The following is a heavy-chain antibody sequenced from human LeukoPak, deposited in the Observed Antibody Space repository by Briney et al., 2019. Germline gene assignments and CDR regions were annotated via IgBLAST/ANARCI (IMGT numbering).Heavy chain of an antibody. V-gene: IGHV5-51*01. Sequence: GESRGISFQGSGSRFTSYWISWERQMPGKGLEWMGIIYPGDSDTRYSPSFQGQVTTSADKSTSTAYLQWSSLKASDTAMYYCARQAVFDYSYYSMDVWGQGTTVTVSS. J-gene: IGHJ6*02. CDR3: ARQAVFDYSYYSMDV. CDR1: GSRFTSYW. CDR2: IYPGDSDT.